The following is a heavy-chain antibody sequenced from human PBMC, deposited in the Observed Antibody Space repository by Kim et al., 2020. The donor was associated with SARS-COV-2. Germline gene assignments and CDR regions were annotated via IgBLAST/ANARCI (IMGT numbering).Heavy chain of an antibody. D-gene: IGHD6-19*01. Sequence: GGSLRLSCAASGFTFSKYWMSWVRQAPGKGLEWVANIKQDGSEKYYVDSVKGRFTISRDNAKNSLYLQMNSLRAEDTAVYYCARDHSSVWYFVAFDIWG. CDR1: GFTFSKYW. J-gene: IGHJ3*02. V-gene: IGHV3-7*03. CDR3: ARDHSSVWYFVAFDI. CDR2: IKQDGSEK.